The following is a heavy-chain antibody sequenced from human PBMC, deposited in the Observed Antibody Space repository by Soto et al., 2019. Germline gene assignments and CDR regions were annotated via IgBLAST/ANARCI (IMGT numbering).Heavy chain of an antibody. V-gene: IGHV3-23*01. CDR2: ISGSGGST. D-gene: IGHD6-13*01. CDR1: GFTFSSYA. Sequence: EVQLLESGGGLVQPGGSLRLSCAASGFTFSSYAMSWVRQAPGKGLEWVSAISGSGGSTYYADSVKGRFTISRDNSKNTLYLQMNSLRAEDTAVYHCAKDLVGGSSWYHYYYGMDVWGQGTTVTVSS. CDR3: AKDLVGGSSWYHYYYGMDV. J-gene: IGHJ6*02.